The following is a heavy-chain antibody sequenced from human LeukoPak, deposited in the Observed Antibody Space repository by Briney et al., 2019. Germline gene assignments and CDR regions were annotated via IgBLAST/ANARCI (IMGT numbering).Heavy chain of an antibody. CDR1: GYTFNTYA. CDR3: ARDISPLITFGGVVAFDI. J-gene: IGHJ3*02. Sequence: ASVKVSFKASGYTFNTYAISWVRQAPGQGLEWMAWISAYNGNTHYAQNLQGRVTMTTDRSTSTAYMELRSLRSDDTAVYYCARDISPLITFGGVVAFDIWGQGTMVTVSS. CDR2: ISAYNGNT. D-gene: IGHD3-16*01. V-gene: IGHV1-18*01.